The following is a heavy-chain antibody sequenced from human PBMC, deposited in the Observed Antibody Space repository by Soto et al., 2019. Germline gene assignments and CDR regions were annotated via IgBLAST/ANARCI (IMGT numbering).Heavy chain of an antibody. Sequence: QVQLQQWGAGLLKPSETLSLTCAVYGGSFSGYYWSWIRQPPGKGLEWIGEINHSGSTNYNPSLKSRVTISVDTAKNQSSRKLSAVTAADTAVYYCARVRGEYPGIAAASRGWFDPWGQGTLVTVSS. CDR2: INHSGST. J-gene: IGHJ5*02. CDR3: ARVRGEYPGIAAASRGWFDP. V-gene: IGHV4-34*01. D-gene: IGHD6-13*01. CDR1: GGSFSGYY.